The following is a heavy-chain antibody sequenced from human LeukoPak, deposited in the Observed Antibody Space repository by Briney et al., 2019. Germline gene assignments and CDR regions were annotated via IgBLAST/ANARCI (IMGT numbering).Heavy chain of an antibody. V-gene: IGHV1-69*01. D-gene: IGHD3-16*02. J-gene: IGHJ6*02. CDR2: IIPIFGTA. Sequence: SVTVSCKASGGTFSSYAISWVRQAPGQGLEWMGGIIPIFGTANYAQKFQGRVTITADESTSTAYMELSSLRSEDTAVYYCARDYPPTDYYYYGMDVWGQGTTVTVSS. CDR3: ARDYPPTDYYYYGMDV. CDR1: GGTFSSYA.